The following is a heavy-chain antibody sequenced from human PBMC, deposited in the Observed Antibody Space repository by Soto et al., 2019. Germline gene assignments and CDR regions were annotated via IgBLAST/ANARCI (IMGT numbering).Heavy chain of an antibody. CDR3: ARDPKTSGGQHWAFNYFDS. CDR1: GFSFSISP. CDR2: ISYDGTNK. Sequence: QVQLVESGGGVVQPGRSLRLSCAASGFSFSISPMHWVRQAPGKGPEWVGLISYDGTNKFYADSVKGRFTISRDNSKSTLYLQVDSLRPEDAAVYYCARDPKTSGGQHWAFNYFDSWGQGTLVTVSS. D-gene: IGHD7-27*01. J-gene: IGHJ4*02. V-gene: IGHV3-30-3*01.